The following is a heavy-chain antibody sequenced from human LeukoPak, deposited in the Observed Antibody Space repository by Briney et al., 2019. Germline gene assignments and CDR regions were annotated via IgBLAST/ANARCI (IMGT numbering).Heavy chain of an antibody. D-gene: IGHD6-19*01. CDR1: GYTFTSYA. Sequence: ASVKVSCKASGYTFTSYAMNRVRQAPGQGLEWMGWINTNTGNPTYAQGFTGRFVFSLDTSVSTAYLQISSLKAEDTAVYYCASSIAVAGTPIFPDYWGQGTLVTVSS. CDR2: INTNTGNP. V-gene: IGHV7-4-1*02. CDR3: ASSIAVAGTPIFPDY. J-gene: IGHJ4*02.